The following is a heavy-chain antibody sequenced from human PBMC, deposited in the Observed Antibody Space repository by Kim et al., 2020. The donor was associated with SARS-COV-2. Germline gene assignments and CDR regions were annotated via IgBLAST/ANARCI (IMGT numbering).Heavy chain of an antibody. CDR3: AKRGTTMVNEGFDY. Sequence: VESGKGRFTISRDNYKNTLFLQMNSLRAEDTAVYYCAKRGTTMVNEGFDYWGQGVLVTVSS. V-gene: IGHV3-23*01. J-gene: IGHJ4*02. D-gene: IGHD5-18*01.